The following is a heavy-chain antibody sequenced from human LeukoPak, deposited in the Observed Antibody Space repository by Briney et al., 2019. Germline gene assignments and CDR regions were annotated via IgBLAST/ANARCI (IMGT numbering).Heavy chain of an antibody. Sequence: GGSLRLSCAASGFTFSSYIMNWVRQAPGKGLEWVSYISSSSSTIYYADSVKGRFTLSRDTAKNTLYLQMSSLRAEDTAIYYCAKTQGYYDYWGQGTLVTVSS. D-gene: IGHD3-22*01. CDR1: GFTFSSYI. J-gene: IGHJ4*02. V-gene: IGHV3-48*01. CDR3: AKTQGYYDY. CDR2: ISSSSSTI.